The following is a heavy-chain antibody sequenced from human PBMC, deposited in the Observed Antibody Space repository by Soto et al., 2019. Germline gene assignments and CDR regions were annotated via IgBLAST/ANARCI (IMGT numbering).Heavy chain of an antibody. J-gene: IGHJ4*02. CDR1: GGTFSSYA. Sequence: XVKVSCKASGGTFSSYAISWVRHAPGQGLEWMGGIIPIFGTANYAQKFQGRVTITADESTSTAYMELSSLRSEETAVYYCARTKTYYYDSSGYYFDYWGQGTLVTVSS. D-gene: IGHD3-22*01. CDR2: IIPIFGTA. CDR3: ARTKTYYYDSSGYYFDY. V-gene: IGHV1-69*13.